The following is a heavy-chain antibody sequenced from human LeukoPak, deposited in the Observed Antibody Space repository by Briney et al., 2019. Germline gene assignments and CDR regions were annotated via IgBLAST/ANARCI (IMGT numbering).Heavy chain of an antibody. Sequence: ASVKVSCKASGYTFTSYYMHWVRQAPGQGLEWMGIINPSGGSTSYAQKFRGRVTMTRDTSTSTVYMELSSLRSEDTAVYYCARDIYCSSTSCYDLSSIDYWGQGTLVTVSS. CDR1: GYTFTSYY. D-gene: IGHD2-2*01. V-gene: IGHV1-46*03. CDR2: INPSGGST. J-gene: IGHJ4*02. CDR3: ARDIYCSSTSCYDLSSIDY.